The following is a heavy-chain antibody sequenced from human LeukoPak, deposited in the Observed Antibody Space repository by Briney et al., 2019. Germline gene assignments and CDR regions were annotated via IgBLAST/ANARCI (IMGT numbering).Heavy chain of an antibody. CDR3: ARGGIQVSGIDEIDY. D-gene: IGHD6-19*01. J-gene: IGHJ4*02. CDR2: IGISDDT. CDR1: GLTLRSYD. V-gene: IGHV3-13*01. Sequence: GGSLRLSCAASGLTLRSYDMHWVRQVTGEGLEWVSAIGISDDTYYQGSVKGRFTISRENAKNSLYLQMNSLTAGDTAVYYCARGGIQVSGIDEIDYWGQGTLVTVSS.